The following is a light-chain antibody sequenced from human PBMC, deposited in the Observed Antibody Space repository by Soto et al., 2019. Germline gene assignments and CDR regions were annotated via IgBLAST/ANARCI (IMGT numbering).Light chain of an antibody. CDR1: SSDVGGYNY. J-gene: IGLJ2*01. CDR2: NVS. CDR3: SSFASINTVL. V-gene: IGLV2-14*01. Sequence: QSALTPPASVSGAPGQSITIACTGTSSDVGGYNYVSWYQQHPGNAPKLIIYNVSNRPSGVSNRFSGSKAGNTAPLTISGLQAEDEGHYYCSSFASINTVLFGGGTKVTVL.